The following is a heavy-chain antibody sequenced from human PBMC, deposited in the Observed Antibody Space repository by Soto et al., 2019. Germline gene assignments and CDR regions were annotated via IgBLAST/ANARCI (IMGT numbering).Heavy chain of an antibody. V-gene: IGHV3-30*18. CDR2: ISYDGSNK. CDR1: GFTFSSYG. CDR3: AKAWGYSSSWYYFDY. Sequence: GGSLRLSCAASGFTFSSYGMHWVRQAPGKGLEWVAVISYDGSNKYYADSVKGRFTISRDNSKNTLYLQMNSLRAEDTAVYYCAKAWGYSSSWYYFDYWGQGTLVTVSS. J-gene: IGHJ4*02. D-gene: IGHD6-13*01.